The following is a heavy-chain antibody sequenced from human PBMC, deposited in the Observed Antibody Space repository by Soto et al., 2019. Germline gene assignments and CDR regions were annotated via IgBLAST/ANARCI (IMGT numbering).Heavy chain of an antibody. J-gene: IGHJ6*02. Sequence: GESLKISCQGSGYIFSNYWIGWVRQMPGKGLEWMGIIYPGDSDTRYSPSFQGQVTISVDKSMSTAYLQWSSLKASDTATYYCARQGAGYYYGMDVWGQGTTVTVSS. CDR1: GYIFSNYW. CDR3: ARQGAGYYYGMDV. CDR2: IYPGDSDT. V-gene: IGHV5-51*01. D-gene: IGHD6-13*01.